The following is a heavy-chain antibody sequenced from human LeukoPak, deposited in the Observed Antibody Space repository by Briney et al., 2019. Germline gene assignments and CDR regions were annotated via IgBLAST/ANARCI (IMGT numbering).Heavy chain of an antibody. Sequence: ASVKVSCKASGYTFTSYGISWVRQAPGQGLEWMGWISAYNGNTNYAQKFQGRVTMTRNTSIRTAYMELSSLRSEDTAVYYCARGVITMIVVVKYYYYMDVWGKGTTVTVSS. CDR1: GYTFTSYG. V-gene: IGHV1-18*01. J-gene: IGHJ6*03. CDR2: ISAYNGNT. D-gene: IGHD3-22*01. CDR3: ARGVITMIVVVKYYYYMDV.